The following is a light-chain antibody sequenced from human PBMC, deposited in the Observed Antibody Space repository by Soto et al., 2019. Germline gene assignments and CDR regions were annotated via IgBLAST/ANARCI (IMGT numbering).Light chain of an antibody. V-gene: IGLV2-23*01. J-gene: IGLJ1*01. Sequence: QSVLTQPASVSGSPGQSITISCTGTSSDVGNYNLVSWYQQHPGKAPKLMIYEDSKRPSGVSNRFSGSKSGNTASLTISGLQAEDEADYYCCSYVGSDSSFVFGSGTKVTVL. CDR1: SSDVGNYNL. CDR3: CSYVGSDSSFV. CDR2: EDS.